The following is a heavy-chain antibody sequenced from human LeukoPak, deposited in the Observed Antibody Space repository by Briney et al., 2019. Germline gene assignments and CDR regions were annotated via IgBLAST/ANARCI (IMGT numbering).Heavy chain of an antibody. CDR2: INHSGST. CDR1: GGSFSGYY. D-gene: IGHD5-24*01. J-gene: IGHJ6*03. V-gene: IGHV4-34*01. Sequence: PSETLSLTCAVYGGSFSGYYWSWIRQPPGKGLEWIGEINHSGSTNYNPSLKSRVTISLDTSKNQFSLKLSSVTAADTAVYYCARQGRRRDGYNYDYYYYVDVWGKGTTVTISS. CDR3: ARQGRRRDGYNYDYYYYVDV.